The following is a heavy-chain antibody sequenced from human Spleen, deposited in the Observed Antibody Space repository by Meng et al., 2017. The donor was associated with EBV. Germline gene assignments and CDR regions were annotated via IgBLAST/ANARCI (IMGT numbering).Heavy chain of an antibody. D-gene: IGHD3-22*01. CDR2: IFNNGHT. V-gene: IGHV4-39*01. J-gene: IGHJ4*02. CDR1: GDSISGNSYY. Sequence: QVQPPGAGPGLVRPSATLSLTCTVSGDSISGNSYYWCWIRQPPGKGLEWIGSIFNNGHTQDNPFFKSRVTMSVDTSRNQFSLKVSSVTATDTAVYYCVRHGREDGSGYFLQDFEYWGQGTLVTVSS. CDR3: VRHGREDGSGYFLQDFEY.